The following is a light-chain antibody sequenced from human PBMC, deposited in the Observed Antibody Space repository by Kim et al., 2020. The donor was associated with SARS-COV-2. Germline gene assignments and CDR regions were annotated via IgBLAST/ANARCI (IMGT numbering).Light chain of an antibody. CDR2: QNT. V-gene: IGLV3-1*01. CDR1: KLGEKY. CDR3: QAWDSSAAV. Sequence: SLSPGQTASITCSGDKLGEKYACWYQQKTGQSPVVVLYQNTKRPSGIPERFSGSNSGNTATLTISGIQAIDEADYYCQAWDSSAAVFGGGTKVTVL. J-gene: IGLJ2*01.